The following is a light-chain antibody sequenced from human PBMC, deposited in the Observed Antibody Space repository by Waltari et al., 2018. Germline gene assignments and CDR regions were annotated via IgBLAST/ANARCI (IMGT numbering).Light chain of an antibody. CDR3: CSYAGRYTSV. V-gene: IGLV2-11*01. Sequence: QSALTQPRSVSGSPGQSVTPSCTGTSSAIGGDNYVSWYHQHPGQAPKLVIYAVDKRPSGVPDRFSGSKAGNTASLTISGLQTDDEADYYCCSYAGRYTSVFGGGTRVTVL. J-gene: IGLJ2*01. CDR1: SSAIGGDNY. CDR2: AVD.